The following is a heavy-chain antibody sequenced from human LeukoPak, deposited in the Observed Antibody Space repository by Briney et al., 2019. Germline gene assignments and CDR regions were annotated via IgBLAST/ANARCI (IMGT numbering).Heavy chain of an antibody. D-gene: IGHD3-10*01. V-gene: IGHV4-59*01. CDR3: ARVYGSGSYYNLYYFDY. CDR1: GGSISSYY. Sequence: NPSETLSLTCTVSGGSISSYYWSWIRQPPGKGLEWIGYIYYSGSTNYNPSLKSRVTISVDTSKNQFSLKLSSVTAADTAVYYCARVYGSGSYYNLYYFDYWGQGTLVTVSS. CDR2: IYYSGST. J-gene: IGHJ4*02.